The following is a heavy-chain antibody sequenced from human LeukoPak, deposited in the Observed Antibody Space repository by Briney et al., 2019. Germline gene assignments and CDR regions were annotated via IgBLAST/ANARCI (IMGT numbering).Heavy chain of an antibody. J-gene: IGHJ6*03. CDR2: IIPIFGTA. CDR1: GGTFSSYA. V-gene: IGHV1-69*06. Sequence: GASVKVSCKASGGTFSSYAISWVRQAPGQGLGWMGGIIPIFGTANYAQKFQGRVTITADKSTSTAYMEVSRLRSEDTAVYYCARGNRDRIELWFATNYYIDVWGKGTTVVVSS. CDR3: ARGNRDRIELWFATNYYIDV. D-gene: IGHD5-18*01.